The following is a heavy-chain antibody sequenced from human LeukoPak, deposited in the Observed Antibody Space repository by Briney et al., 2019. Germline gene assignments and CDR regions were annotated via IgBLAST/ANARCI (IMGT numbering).Heavy chain of an antibody. D-gene: IGHD3-22*01. J-gene: IGHJ4*02. CDR1: GYTLTELS. V-gene: IGHV1-24*01. CDR2: FDPEDGET. Sequence: GASVKVSCKVSGYTLTELSMHCVRQAPGKGLEWMGGFDPEDGETIYAQKFQGRVTMTEDTSTDTAYMELSSLRSEDTAVYYCATDYYDSSGYYYFDYWGQGTLVTVSS. CDR3: ATDYYDSSGYYYFDY.